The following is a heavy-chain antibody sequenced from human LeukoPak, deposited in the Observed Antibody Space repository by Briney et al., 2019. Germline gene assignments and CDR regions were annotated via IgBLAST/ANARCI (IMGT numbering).Heavy chain of an antibody. CDR1: GFSLSTSGVG. D-gene: IGHD2-2*02. CDR3: AHRRPYCSSTSCYIQYNWFDP. CDR2: IYWNDDK. J-gene: IGHJ5*02. V-gene: IGHV2-5*01. Sequence: RVSGPTLVNPTQTLTLTCTFSGFSLSTSGVGVGWIRQPSGKALEWLALIYWNDDKHYSPSLKSRLTITKDTSKNQVVLTMTNMDPVDTATYYCAHRRPYCSSTSCYIQYNWFDPWGQGTLVTVSS.